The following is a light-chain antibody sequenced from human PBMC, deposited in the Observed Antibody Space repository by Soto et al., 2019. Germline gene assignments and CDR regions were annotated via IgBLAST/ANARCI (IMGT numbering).Light chain of an antibody. J-gene: IGKJ4*01. CDR1: QRISSN. Sequence: DIQITHSPSSLSSSVGDKVTITCEASQRISSNLDWHQQKPGKAPKLLIYDASNLDTGVPARFGGGGSGTDFTFTISSLQPEDIATYYCQQSDNLPLTFGGRTK. V-gene: IGKV1-33*01. CDR2: DAS. CDR3: QQSDNLPLT.